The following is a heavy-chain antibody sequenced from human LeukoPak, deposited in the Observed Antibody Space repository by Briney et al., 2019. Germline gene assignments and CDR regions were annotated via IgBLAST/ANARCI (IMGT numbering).Heavy chain of an antibody. CDR3: ARDRSSSTWVNFDS. CDR1: GYTFTNYY. J-gene: IGHJ4*02. Sequence: ASVKVSCKASGYTFTNYYIHWVRQAPGQGLEWMGWINPYSGGANYAQKFQGRVTMARDTSINTDYVELSRLRSDDTAVYYCARDRSSSTWVNFDSWGQGTLVTVSS. D-gene: IGHD6-13*01. V-gene: IGHV1-2*02. CDR2: INPYSGGA.